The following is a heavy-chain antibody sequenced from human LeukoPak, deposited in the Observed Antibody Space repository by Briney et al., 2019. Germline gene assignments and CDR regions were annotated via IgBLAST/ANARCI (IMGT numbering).Heavy chain of an antibody. CDR2: IYYSGST. CDR1: GGSISSGGYY. J-gene: IGHJ4*02. D-gene: IGHD5-18*01. Sequence: SETLYLTCTVSGGSISSGGYYWSWIRQHPGKGLEWIGYIYYSGSTYYNPSLKGRVTISVDTSKNQFSLKLSSVTAADTAVYYCARDNTAMDDSFDYWGRGTLVTVSS. V-gene: IGHV4-31*03. CDR3: ARDNTAMDDSFDY.